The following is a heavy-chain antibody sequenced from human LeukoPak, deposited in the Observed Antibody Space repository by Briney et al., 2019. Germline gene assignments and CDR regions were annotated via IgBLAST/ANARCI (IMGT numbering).Heavy chain of an antibody. V-gene: IGHV4-34*01. J-gene: IGHJ4*02. CDR2: INHSGST. D-gene: IGHD6-13*01. CDR1: GGSFSGYY. Sequence: PSETLSLTCAVYGGSFSGYYWSWIRQPPGKGLEWIGEINHSGSTNYNPSLKSRVTISVDTSKNQFSLKLSSVTAADTAVYYCARPRIAAAAYFDYWGQGTLVTVSS. CDR3: ARPRIAAAAYFDY.